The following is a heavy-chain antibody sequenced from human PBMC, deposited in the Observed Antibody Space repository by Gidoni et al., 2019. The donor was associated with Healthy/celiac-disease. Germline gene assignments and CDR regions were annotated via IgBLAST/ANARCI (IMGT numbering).Heavy chain of an antibody. J-gene: IGHJ3*02. V-gene: IGHV3-23*01. Sequence: EVQLLESGGGLVQPGGSLRLPCAASGFTFRSYAISWVRQASGKGLEWVSAISGSGGSTYYADSVKGRFTISRDNSKNTLYLQMNSLRAEDTAVYYCAKGGPRGTMIVVVEGDAFDIWGQGTMVTVSS. CDR1: GFTFRSYA. CDR3: AKGGPRGTMIVVVEGDAFDI. CDR2: ISGSGGST. D-gene: IGHD3-22*01.